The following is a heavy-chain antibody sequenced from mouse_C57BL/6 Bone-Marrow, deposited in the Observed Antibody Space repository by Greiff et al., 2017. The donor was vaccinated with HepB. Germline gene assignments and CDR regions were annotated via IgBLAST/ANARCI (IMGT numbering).Heavy chain of an antibody. J-gene: IGHJ4*01. CDR1: GYTFTDYY. CDR3: ARSYYGYSYAMDY. CDR2: IFPGSGST. Sequence: QVQLKESGPELVKPGASVKISCKASGYTFTDYYINWVKQRPGQGLEWIGWIFPGSGSTYYNEKFKGKATLTVDKSSSTAYMSLSSLTSEDSAVYFCARSYYGYSYAMDYWGQGTSVTVSS. V-gene: IGHV1-75*01. D-gene: IGHD2-2*01.